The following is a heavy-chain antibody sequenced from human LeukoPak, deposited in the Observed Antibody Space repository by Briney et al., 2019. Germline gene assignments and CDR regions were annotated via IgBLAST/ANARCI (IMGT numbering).Heavy chain of an antibody. V-gene: IGHV3-11*01. Sequence: GGSLRLSCAVSGFTFTDTYMTWIRQAPGKGLESLSYISPSGTDISYADSVKGRFTISRDNAKNSLYLQMNSLGAEDTAVYYCTRGGDHPTYLFQYMDVWGKGTTVTVSS. CDR3: TRGGDHPTYLFQYMDV. D-gene: IGHD3-16*01. CDR2: ISPSGTDI. CDR1: GFTFTDTY. J-gene: IGHJ6*03.